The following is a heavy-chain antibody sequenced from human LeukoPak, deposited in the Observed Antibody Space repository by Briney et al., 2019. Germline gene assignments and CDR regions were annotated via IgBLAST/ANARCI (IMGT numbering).Heavy chain of an antibody. Sequence: SETLSLTCAVYGGSFDVYYWSWIRQPPGKGLEWIGSIYYSGSTYYNPSLKSRVTISVDTSKNQFSLKLSSVTAADTAVYYCARQIPVYYGSGSDDYWGQGTLVTVSS. CDR2: IYYSGST. J-gene: IGHJ4*02. V-gene: IGHV4-34*01. CDR1: GGSFDVYY. D-gene: IGHD3-10*01. CDR3: ARQIPVYYGSGSDDY.